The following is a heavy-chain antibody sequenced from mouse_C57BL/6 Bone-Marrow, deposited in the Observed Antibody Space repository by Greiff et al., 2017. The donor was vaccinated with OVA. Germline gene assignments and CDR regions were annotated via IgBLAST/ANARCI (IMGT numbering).Heavy chain of an antibody. J-gene: IGHJ2*01. CDR1: GYTFTSYW. CDR3: ARRCIYGCSSDY. Sequence: QVQLQQPGAELVKPGASVKLSCKASGYTFTSYWMHWVKQRPGQGLEWIGMINPNSGSTNYNEKFKSKAKLTVAKSSSTAYIQLSSLTSEDSAVYYCARRCIYGCSSDYWGQGTTLTVSS. V-gene: IGHV1-64*01. CDR2: INPNSGST. D-gene: IGHD1-1*01.